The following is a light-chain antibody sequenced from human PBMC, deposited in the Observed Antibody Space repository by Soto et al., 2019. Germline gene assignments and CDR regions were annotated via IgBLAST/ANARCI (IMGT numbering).Light chain of an antibody. CDR2: SNS. J-gene: IGLJ7*01. CDR3: AAWEDSLNKPV. CDR1: SSNIGSNT. V-gene: IGLV1-44*01. Sequence: QSVLTQPPSASGTPGQRVTISCSGSSSNIGSNTVNWYQQLPGTAPKLFIYSNSQRPSGVPDRFSGSKSGTSASLAISGLQSEDEADHYCAAWEDSLNKPVFGGGTQLTVL.